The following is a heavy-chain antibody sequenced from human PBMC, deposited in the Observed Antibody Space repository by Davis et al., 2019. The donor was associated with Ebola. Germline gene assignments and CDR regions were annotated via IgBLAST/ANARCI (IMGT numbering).Heavy chain of an antibody. V-gene: IGHV3-33*01. J-gene: IGHJ6*02. CDR1: GFTFSSYG. D-gene: IGHD3-22*01. Sequence: PGGSLRLSRAASGFTFSSYGMHWVRQAPGKGLEWVSVIWYDAINKYYADSVKGRFTISRDDSKNTLYLQMNSLRAEDTAVYYCARGSDDSSGYHKDYGMDVWGQGTTVTVSS. CDR2: IWYDAINK. CDR3: ARGSDDSSGYHKDYGMDV.